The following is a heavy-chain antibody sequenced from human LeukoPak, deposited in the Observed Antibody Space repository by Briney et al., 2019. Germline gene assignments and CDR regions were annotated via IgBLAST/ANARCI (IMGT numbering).Heavy chain of an antibody. V-gene: IGHV3-23*01. Sequence: GGSLRLSCAASGFSFSSYAMSWVRQGPGKGLEWVSAISVSGSTTYYAGSVKGRFTISRDNSANTLYLQMNSLRAEDTAVYYCANCNGWLPHNDWGRGTLVTVSS. D-gene: IGHD3-9*01. J-gene: IGHJ4*02. CDR2: ISVSGSTT. CDR3: ANCNGWLPHND. CDR1: GFSFSSYA.